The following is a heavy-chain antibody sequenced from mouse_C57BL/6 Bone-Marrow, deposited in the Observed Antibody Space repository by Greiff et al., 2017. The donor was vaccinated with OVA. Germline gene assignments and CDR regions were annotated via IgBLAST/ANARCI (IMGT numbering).Heavy chain of an antibody. CDR3: APITTVVAPHWYFDV. Sequence: VQLQQSGPELVKPGASVKISCKASGYAFSSSWMNWVKQRPGKGLEWIGRIYPGDGDTNYNGKFKGKATLTADKSSSTAYMQLSSLTSEDSAVYFCAPITTVVAPHWYFDVWGTGTTVTVSS. CDR2: IYPGDGDT. D-gene: IGHD1-1*01. J-gene: IGHJ1*03. CDR1: GYAFSSSW. V-gene: IGHV1-82*01.